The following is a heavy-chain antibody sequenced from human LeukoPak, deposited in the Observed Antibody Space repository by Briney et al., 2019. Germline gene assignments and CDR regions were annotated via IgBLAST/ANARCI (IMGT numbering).Heavy chain of an antibody. D-gene: IGHD2-8*01. CDR3: AKWASDNRAFDL. CDR1: GTSITSYY. V-gene: IGHV4-59*08. CDR2: GHYSGNT. Sequence: VKPSETLSLTCTVSGTSITSYYWNWIHQAPGQGPEWIGFGHYSGNTKYNPPLKSRVTISVDTSKNQFSLRLSSVTAADTAVYFCAKWASDNRAFDLWGQGTLVTVSS. J-gene: IGHJ4*02.